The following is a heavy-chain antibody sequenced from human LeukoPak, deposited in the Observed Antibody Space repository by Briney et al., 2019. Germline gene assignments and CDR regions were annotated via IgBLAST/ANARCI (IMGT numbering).Heavy chain of an antibody. CDR2: IYTSGST. Sequence: SETLSLTCTVSGGSISSYYWSWIRQPAGKGLEWIGRIYTSGSTNYNPSLKSRVTMSVDTSKNQFSLKLNSVTAADTAVYYCARVSWPAATSYYFDYWGQGTLVTVSS. V-gene: IGHV4-4*07. CDR3: ARVSWPAATSYYFDY. J-gene: IGHJ4*02. D-gene: IGHD2-2*01. CDR1: GGSISSYY.